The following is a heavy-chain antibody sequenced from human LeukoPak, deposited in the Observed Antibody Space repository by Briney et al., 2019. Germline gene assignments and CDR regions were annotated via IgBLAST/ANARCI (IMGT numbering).Heavy chain of an antibody. CDR3: ARREDCVGASCFDAFDY. V-gene: IGHV3-30-3*01. CDR2: ISSDGNNQ. D-gene: IGHD2-15*01. CDR1: GFSFSRFA. Sequence: GGSLRLSCAASGFSFSRFAIDSVRQAPGRGLEWVTFISSDGNNQYYADSVKGRFTISRDNSKNTLYLQMNSLRPEDTAVYYCARREDCVGASCFDAFDYWGQGTLVTVSS. J-gene: IGHJ4*02.